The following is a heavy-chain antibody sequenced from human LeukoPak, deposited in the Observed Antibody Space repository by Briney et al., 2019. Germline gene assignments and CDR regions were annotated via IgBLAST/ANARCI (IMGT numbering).Heavy chain of an antibody. CDR1: GYTFTGYY. CDR3: ARVYCSSTSCPYYYYMDV. Sequence: ASVKVSCKASGYTFTGYYMHWVRQAPGQGLEWMGWINPNSGGTNYAQKFQGRVTMTRDTSISTAYVELSRLRSDDTAVYYCARVYCSSTSCPYYYYMDVWGKGTTVTVSS. J-gene: IGHJ6*03. D-gene: IGHD2-2*01. V-gene: IGHV1-2*02. CDR2: INPNSGGT.